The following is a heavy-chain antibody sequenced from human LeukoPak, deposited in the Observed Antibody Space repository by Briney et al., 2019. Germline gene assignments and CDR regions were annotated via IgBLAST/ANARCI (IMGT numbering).Heavy chain of an antibody. CDR3: ARSASVDHYGSEEDYFDY. V-gene: IGHV3-7*01. CDR1: GFTFSSYS. CDR2: IKQDGSEK. J-gene: IGHJ4*02. D-gene: IGHD3-10*01. Sequence: GGSLRLSCAASGFTFSSYSMNWVRQAPGKGLEWVANIKQDGSEKYYVDSVKGRFTISRDNAKNSLYLQMNSLRAEDTAVYYCARSASVDHYGSEEDYFDYWGQGTLVTVSS.